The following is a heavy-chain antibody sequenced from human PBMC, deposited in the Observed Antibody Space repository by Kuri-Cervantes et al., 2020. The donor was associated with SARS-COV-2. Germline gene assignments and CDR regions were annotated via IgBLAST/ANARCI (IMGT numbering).Heavy chain of an antibody. D-gene: IGHD3-3*01. Sequence: GESLKISCTTSGFSFRDFGVTWFRQAPGKGLEWVGFIISKAYGETAEYAASVKGRFTISRGDSKTIAYLQMNSLKTEDTAVYYCTRMSTQYYDFWSGGYRDFDYWGQGTLVTVSS. CDR1: GFSFRDFG. J-gene: IGHJ4*02. V-gene: IGHV3-49*03. CDR2: IISKAYGETA. CDR3: TRMSTQYYDFWSGGYRDFDY.